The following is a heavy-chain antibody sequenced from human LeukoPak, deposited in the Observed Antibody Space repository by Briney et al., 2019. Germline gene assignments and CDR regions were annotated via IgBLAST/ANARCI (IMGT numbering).Heavy chain of an antibody. CDR1: GYTFTSYD. CDR2: INPNSGGT. Sequence: ASVKVSCKASGYTFTSYDINWVRQAPGQGLEWMGWINPNSGGTNYAQKFQGWVTMTRDTSISTAYMELSRLRSDDTAVYYCARVSRVYPNAFDIWGQGTMVTVSS. J-gene: IGHJ3*02. D-gene: IGHD6-13*01. CDR3: ARVSRVYPNAFDI. V-gene: IGHV1-2*04.